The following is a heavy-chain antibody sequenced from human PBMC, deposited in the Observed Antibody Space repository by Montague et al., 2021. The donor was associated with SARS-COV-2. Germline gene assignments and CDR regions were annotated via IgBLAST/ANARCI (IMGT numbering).Heavy chain of an antibody. CDR2: PYYGKKRYS. J-gene: IGHJ4*02. Sequence: CAISGDSVAENRRRSGGHRPELQSRPQCVCRPYYGKKRYSDYAPSVRGRLTVNPDASKNEFSLELNYVTPEDTAVYYCVRYSGWFYFDFWGQGTLVTVSS. V-gene: IGHV6-1*01. CDR1: GDSVAENRRR. CDR3: VRYSGWFYFDF. D-gene: IGHD6-19*01.